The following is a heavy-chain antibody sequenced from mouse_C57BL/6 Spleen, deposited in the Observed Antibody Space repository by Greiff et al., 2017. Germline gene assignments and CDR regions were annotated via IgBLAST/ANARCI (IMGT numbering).Heavy chain of an antibody. CDR1: GYTFTSYW. CDR3: ARSDYYDYGAWFAY. V-gene: IGHV1-55*01. J-gene: IGHJ3*01. CDR2: IYPGSGST. Sequence: VQLQQPGAELVKPGASVKMSCKASGYTFTSYWITWVKQRPGQGLEWIGDIYPGSGSTNYNEKFKSKATLTVDTSSSTAYMQLSSLTSEDSAVYYCARSDYYDYGAWFAYWGQGTLVTVSA. D-gene: IGHD2-4*01.